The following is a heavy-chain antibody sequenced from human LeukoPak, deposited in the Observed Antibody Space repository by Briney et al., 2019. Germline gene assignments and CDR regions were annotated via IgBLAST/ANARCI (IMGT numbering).Heavy chain of an antibody. V-gene: IGHV1-24*01. CDR3: ATDIPRRVRGVVYSSFGMDV. CDR1: GYTLTDLS. Sequence: ASVKVSCKVSGYTLTDLSMNWVRQAPGKGLEWLGGFDPADGETIYAQKFQGRVTLAEDTSTDTAYKELSSLRSEDTAAYYCATDIPRRVRGVVYSSFGMDVWGQGTTVTVSS. D-gene: IGHD3-10*01. J-gene: IGHJ6*02. CDR2: FDPADGET.